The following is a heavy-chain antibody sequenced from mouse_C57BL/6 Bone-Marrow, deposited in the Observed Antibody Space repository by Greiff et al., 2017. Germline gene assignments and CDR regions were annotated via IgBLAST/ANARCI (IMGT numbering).Heavy chain of an antibody. CDR3: TRLGITTVVEGDY. V-gene: IGHV1-5*01. CDR1: GYTFTSYW. J-gene: IGHJ2*01. D-gene: IGHD1-1*01. Sequence: EVQLQQSGTVLARPGASVKMSCKTSGYTFTSYWMHWVKQRPGQGLEWIGAIYPGNSDTSYNQKFKGKAKLTAVTSASTAYMELSSLTNEDSAVYYCTRLGITTVVEGDYWGQGTTLTVSS. CDR2: IYPGNSDT.